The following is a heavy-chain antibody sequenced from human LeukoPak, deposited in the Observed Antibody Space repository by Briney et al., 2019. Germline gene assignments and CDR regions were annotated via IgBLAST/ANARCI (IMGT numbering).Heavy chain of an antibody. CDR2: ISGRGDST. J-gene: IGHJ4*02. Sequence: GGSLRLSCAASGLTFSNYAMSWVRQAPGKGLGWVSAISGRGDSTNYADSVKGRFTISRDDSKNTLYLQMNSLRAEDTAVYYCAKEIIAARLTVHFDYWGQGTQVTVSS. CDR1: GLTFSNYA. D-gene: IGHD6-6*01. V-gene: IGHV3-23*01. CDR3: AKEIIAARLTVHFDY.